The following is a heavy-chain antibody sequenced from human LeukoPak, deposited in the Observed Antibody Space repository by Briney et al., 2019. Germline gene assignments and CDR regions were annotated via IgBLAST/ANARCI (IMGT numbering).Heavy chain of an antibody. Sequence: GRSLRLSCAASGFTFSYYDMHWVRQAPGKGLEWVAVISYDGSKKYSADSVKGRFTISRDNSKNMLFLETNSLRAEDTAVYYCARDSNWHYFDYWGQGTLVSVSS. J-gene: IGHJ4*02. CDR1: GFTFSYYD. D-gene: IGHD2-2*01. CDR3: ARDSNWHYFDY. CDR2: ISYDGSKK. V-gene: IGHV3-30*03.